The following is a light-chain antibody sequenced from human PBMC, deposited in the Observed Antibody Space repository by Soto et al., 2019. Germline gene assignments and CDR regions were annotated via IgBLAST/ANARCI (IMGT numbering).Light chain of an antibody. Sequence: EIVMTQSPATLSVSPGERATLSCRASQSVSSKLAWYQQKPGHAPRVLIYGASTRATGIPARFSGSGSGTEFTLTISSLQSEDFAVYYCQQYNDWTPTWTFGQVTRVEIK. CDR3: QQYNDWTPTWT. V-gene: IGKV3-15*01. J-gene: IGKJ1*01. CDR1: QSVSSK. CDR2: GAS.